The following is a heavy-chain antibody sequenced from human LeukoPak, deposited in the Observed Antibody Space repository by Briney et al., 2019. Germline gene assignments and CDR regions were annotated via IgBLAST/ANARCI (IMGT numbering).Heavy chain of an antibody. V-gene: IGHV4-61*01. CDR1: GGSVSSGSYY. J-gene: IGHJ4*02. CDR2: IYYSGST. D-gene: IGHD2-15*01. CDR3: ARVVYCSGGSCYDY. Sequence: SETLSLTCTVSGGSVSSGSYYWSWIRQPPGKGLEWIGYIYYSGSTNYNPSLKSRVTISVGTSKNQFSLKLSSVTAADTAVYYCARVVYCSGGSCYDYWGQGTLVTVSS.